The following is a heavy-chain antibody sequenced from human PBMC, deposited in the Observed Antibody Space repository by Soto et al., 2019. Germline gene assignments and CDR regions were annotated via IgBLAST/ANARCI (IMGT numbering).Heavy chain of an antibody. V-gene: IGHV1-8*01. CDR3: AREITRRGYSGYGY. CDR2: MNPNSGNT. D-gene: IGHD5-12*01. Sequence: GASVKVSCKASGYTYTSYDINSVRQATGQGLEWMGWMNPNSGNTGYAQKFQGRVTMARNTSISTAYMELSSLRSEDTAVYFCAREITRRGYSGYGYWGQGTLVTVSS. J-gene: IGHJ4*02. CDR1: GYTYTSYD.